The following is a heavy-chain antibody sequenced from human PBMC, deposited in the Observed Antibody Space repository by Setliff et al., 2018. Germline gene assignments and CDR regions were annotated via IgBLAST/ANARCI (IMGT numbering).Heavy chain of an antibody. D-gene: IGHD2-2*01. J-gene: IGHJ5*02. Sequence: GESLKISCKGSGYSFTSYWIGWVRQMPGKGLEWMGIIYAGDSDTKYSPSFQGQVTISADKSISTAYLQWSSLKASDTAMYYCERGPAYCSSTSCYLQWFDPWGQGTLVTVSS. V-gene: IGHV5-51*01. CDR2: IYAGDSDT. CDR3: ERGPAYCSSTSCYLQWFDP. CDR1: GYSFTSYW.